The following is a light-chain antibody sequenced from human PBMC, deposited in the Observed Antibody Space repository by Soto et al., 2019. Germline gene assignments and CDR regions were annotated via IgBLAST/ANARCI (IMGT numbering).Light chain of an antibody. J-gene: IGLJ1*01. CDR3: CSYAGSYTVV. Sequence: QSALTQPRSVSGSPGQSVTISCTGTSSDVGGYNYVSWYQQHPGKAPKVMIYDVSKRPSGVPDRFSGSKSGNTASLTISGLQAEDEAEYYCCSYAGSYTVVFGTGTKLTVL. V-gene: IGLV2-11*01. CDR2: DVS. CDR1: SSDVGGYNY.